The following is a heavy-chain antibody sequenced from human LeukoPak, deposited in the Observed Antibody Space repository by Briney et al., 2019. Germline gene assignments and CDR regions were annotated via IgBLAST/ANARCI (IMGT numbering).Heavy chain of an antibody. V-gene: IGHV4-4*07. CDR2: IYTSGST. D-gene: IGHD3-10*01. CDR1: GGSISSYY. J-gene: IGHJ4*02. CDR3: ARTRYYYNSRSYGAPYYFDY. Sequence: SETPSLTCTVSGGSISSYYWSWIRQPAGKGLEWIGRIYTSGSTYYNPSLKSRVTISVDTSKNQFSLKLSSVTAADTAVYYCARTRYYYNSRSYGAPYYFDYWGQGTLVTVSS.